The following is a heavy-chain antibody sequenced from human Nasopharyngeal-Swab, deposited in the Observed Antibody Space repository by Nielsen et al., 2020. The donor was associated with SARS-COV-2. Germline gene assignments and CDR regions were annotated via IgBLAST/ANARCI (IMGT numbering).Heavy chain of an antibody. D-gene: IGHD4-17*01. V-gene: IGHV3-23*01. CDR2: ISNSGDIT. CDR3: ARFMTTVTTETFDY. J-gene: IGHJ4*02. Sequence: VRQAPGKGLAWVSSISNSGDITYYADSVKGRFTASRDNSKNTLYLQMHSLRAEDTAIYYCARFMTTVTTETFDYWGQGTLVPSPQ.